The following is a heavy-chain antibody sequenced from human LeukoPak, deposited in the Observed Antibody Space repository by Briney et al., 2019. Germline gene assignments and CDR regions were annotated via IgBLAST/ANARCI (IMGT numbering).Heavy chain of an antibody. D-gene: IGHD2-2*03. V-gene: IGHV4-59*12. J-gene: IGHJ5*02. CDR3: ARFGYCSSTSCSNWFDP. Sequence: SETLSLTCTVSGGSISSYYWSWIRQPPGKGLEWIGYIYYSGSTNYNPSLKSRVTISVDTSKNQFSLKLSSVTAADTAVYYCARFGYCSSTSCSNWFDPWGQGTLVTVSS. CDR1: GGSISSYY. CDR2: IYYSGST.